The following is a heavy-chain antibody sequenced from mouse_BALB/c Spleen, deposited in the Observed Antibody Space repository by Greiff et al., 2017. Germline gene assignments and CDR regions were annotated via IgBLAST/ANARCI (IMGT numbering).Heavy chain of an antibody. J-gene: IGHJ4*01. CDR3: ARHRYDGYFYAMDY. Sequence: EVMLVESGGDLVKPGGSLKLSCAASGFTFSSYGMSWVRQTPDKRLEWVATISSGGSYTYYPDSVKGRFTISRDNAKNTLYLQMSSLKSEDTAMYYCARHRYDGYFYAMDYWGQGTSVTVSS. D-gene: IGHD2-3*01. CDR2: ISSGGSYT. V-gene: IGHV5-6*01. CDR1: GFTFSSYG.